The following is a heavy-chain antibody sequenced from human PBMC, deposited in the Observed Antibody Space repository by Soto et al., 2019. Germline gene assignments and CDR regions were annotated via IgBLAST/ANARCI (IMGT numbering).Heavy chain of an antibody. D-gene: IGHD3-16*02. CDR2: ISSSSTYI. J-gene: IGHJ4*02. CDR1: GFTFSSYS. CDR3: ATNEFSVDY. V-gene: IGHV3-21*01. Sequence: VQLVESGGGLVKPGGSLRLSCAASGFTFSSYSMIWVRQAPGKGLEWVSSISSSSTYIDYADSVKGRFTISRDNAKNSLYLQVNSLRADDTAVYYCATNEFSVDYWGQGTLVTVSS.